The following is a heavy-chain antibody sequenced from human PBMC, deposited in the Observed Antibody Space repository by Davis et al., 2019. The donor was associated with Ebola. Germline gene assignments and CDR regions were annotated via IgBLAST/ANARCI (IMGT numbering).Heavy chain of an antibody. J-gene: IGHJ4*02. D-gene: IGHD4-17*01. CDR3: ATIGDSFDY. CDR2: IYAGDSET. CDR1: TYSFTSYW. Sequence: GGSLRLSCEGSTYSFTSYWIGWVRQMPGKGLEWMGIIYAGDSETRYNPSFQGQVTISADKSISTAYLQWNSLKASDTAMYYCATIGDSFDYWGQGTLVTVSS. V-gene: IGHV5-51*01.